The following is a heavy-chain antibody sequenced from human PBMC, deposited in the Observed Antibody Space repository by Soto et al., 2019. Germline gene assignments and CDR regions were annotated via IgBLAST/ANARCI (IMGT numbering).Heavy chain of an antibody. Sequence: VQLVESGGGVVQPGRSLRLSCAASGFTFSDYAMHWVRQAPGKGLEWVAVVSHEGRNTHYEDSVKGRFTISRDSSKNTVSLEMTSLRAEDTAVYYCAKGGRQWLVTSDFNYWGQGALVTVSS. V-gene: IGHV3-30*18. CDR3: AKGGRQWLVTSDFNY. CDR1: GFTFSDYA. J-gene: IGHJ4*02. CDR2: VSHEGRNT. D-gene: IGHD6-19*01.